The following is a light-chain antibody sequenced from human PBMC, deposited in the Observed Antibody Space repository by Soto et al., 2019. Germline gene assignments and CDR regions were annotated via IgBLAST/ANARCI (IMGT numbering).Light chain of an antibody. CDR2: GAS. CDR1: QSVTSSY. J-gene: IGKJ1*01. CDR3: QHSQSSPQT. V-gene: IGKV3-20*01. Sequence: EIVLTQSPGTLSLSPGESATLSCRASQSVTSSYLAWYQQKPGQAPRLLIYGASRRATGFPDRFSGSESGTDFTITISRLEPEDFAVYFGQHSQSSPQTVGQGTKVEVK.